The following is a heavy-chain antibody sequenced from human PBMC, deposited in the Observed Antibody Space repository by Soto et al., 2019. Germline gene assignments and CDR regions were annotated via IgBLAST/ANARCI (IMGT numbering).Heavy chain of an antibody. D-gene: IGHD2-2*01. J-gene: IGHJ6*02. CDR2: IHPSDSDT. Sequence: PGESLKISGKGSGYIFTRYWVGWVRQMPGKGLEWMGIIHPSDSDTSYSPSFQGQVTISVDKSISTAYIQWSSLRASDTAMYFCVRHKADAKLRGGLDVWGQGTTVTVSS. CDR1: GYIFTRYW. CDR3: VRHKADAKLRGGLDV. V-gene: IGHV5-51*01.